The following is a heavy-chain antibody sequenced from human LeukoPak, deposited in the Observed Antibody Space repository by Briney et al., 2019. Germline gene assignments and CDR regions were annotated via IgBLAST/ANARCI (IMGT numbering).Heavy chain of an antibody. D-gene: IGHD2-2*02. V-gene: IGHV5-51*01. CDR2: IYPGDSDT. J-gene: IGHJ4*02. CDR3: ARQGGFCSSTSCYTDY. CDR1: GYSFTSYW. Sequence: GESMKISCKGSGYSFTSYWIGWVRPMPGKGLEWMGTIYPGDSDTRYSPSFQGQVTISADKSISTAYLQWSSLKASDTAMYYCARQGGFCSSTSCYTDYWGQGTLVTVSS.